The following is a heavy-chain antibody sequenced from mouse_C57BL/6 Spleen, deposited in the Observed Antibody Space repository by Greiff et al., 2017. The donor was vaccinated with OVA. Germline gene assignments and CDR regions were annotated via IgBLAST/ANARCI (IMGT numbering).Heavy chain of an antibody. CDR1: GYAFSSSW. V-gene: IGHV1-82*01. D-gene: IGHD3-3*01. CDR2: IYPGDGDT. J-gene: IGHJ2*01. CDR3: AGTRGNY. Sequence: VQLQQSGPELVKPGASVKISCKASGYAFSSSWMNWVKQRPGKGLEWIGRIYPGDGDTNYNGKFKGKATLTADKSSSTAYMQLSSLTSEDSAVYFCAGTRGNYWGQGTTLTVSS.